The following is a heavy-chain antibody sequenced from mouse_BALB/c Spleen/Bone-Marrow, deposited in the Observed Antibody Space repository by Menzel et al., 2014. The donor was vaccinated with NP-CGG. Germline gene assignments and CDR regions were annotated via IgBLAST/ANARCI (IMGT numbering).Heavy chain of an antibody. CDR3: ARGFITTVVPFAY. J-gene: IGHJ3*01. CDR1: GYSITSGYY. D-gene: IGHD1-1*01. Sequence: EPGPGLVKPSQSLPLTCSVTGYSITSGYYWNWIRQFPGNKLEWMGYISYDGSNNYSPSLKNRISITRDTSKNQFFLKLNSVTTEDTATYYCARGFITTVVPFAYWGQGTLVTVSA. V-gene: IGHV3-6*02. CDR2: ISYDGSN.